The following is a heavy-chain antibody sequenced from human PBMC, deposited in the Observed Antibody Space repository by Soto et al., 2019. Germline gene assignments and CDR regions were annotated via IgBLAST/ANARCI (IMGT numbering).Heavy chain of an antibody. Sequence: EVQLVESGGGLVKPGGSLRLSCAASGFTFSSYSMNWVRQAPGKGLEWVSSISSSSSYIYYADSVKGRFTISRDNAKNSLYLQMNSLRAKDTAVYYCARDSGDSSPTGYGMDVWGQGTTVTVSS. CDR2: ISSSSSYI. CDR3: ARDSGDSSPTGYGMDV. V-gene: IGHV3-21*01. D-gene: IGHD6-13*01. J-gene: IGHJ6*02. CDR1: GFTFSSYS.